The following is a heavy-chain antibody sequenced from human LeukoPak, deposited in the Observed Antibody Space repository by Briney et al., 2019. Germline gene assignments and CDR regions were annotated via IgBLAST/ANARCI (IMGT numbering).Heavy chain of an antibody. Sequence: GGSLRLSCAASGFTFSSYGMHWVRQAPGKGLEWVAFIRYDGSNKYYADSVKGRFTISRDNSKNTLYLQMNSLRAEDTAVYYCAKDRIAVAGGVYFDYWGQGTLVTVSS. J-gene: IGHJ4*02. CDR1: GFTFSSYG. D-gene: IGHD6-19*01. CDR3: AKDRIAVAGGVYFDY. V-gene: IGHV3-30*02. CDR2: IRYDGSNK.